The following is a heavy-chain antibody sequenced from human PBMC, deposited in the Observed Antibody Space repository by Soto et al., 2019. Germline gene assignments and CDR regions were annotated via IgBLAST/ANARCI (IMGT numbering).Heavy chain of an antibody. D-gene: IGHD3-3*01. CDR1: GGSVSSGVYY. Sequence: PSETLSLTCSVSGGSVSSGVYYWSWIRQPPGKGLELIGYISNSGSTNYNPSLTSRVAISLDRSRNPFSLKLTSVTAADTAVYYAARLRSASVGEVTGHFIDYWGRGTLVTVSS. CDR2: ISNSGST. V-gene: IGHV4-61*08. CDR3: ARLRSASVGEVTGHFIDY. J-gene: IGHJ4*02.